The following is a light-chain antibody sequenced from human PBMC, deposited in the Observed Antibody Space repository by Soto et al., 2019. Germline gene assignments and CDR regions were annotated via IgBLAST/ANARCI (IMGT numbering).Light chain of an antibody. J-gene: IGLJ3*02. V-gene: IGLV8-61*01. CDR1: SGSVSTSNY. Sequence: QAVVTQEPSFSVSPGRTVTLTCGLSSGSVSTSNYPTWYQQTPGQAPRTPIYSTNTRSSGVPDRFSGSILGSKAALTITGAQSDDESDYYCQSYDSSLSGWVFGGGTKLTVL. CDR2: STN. CDR3: QSYDSSLSGWV.